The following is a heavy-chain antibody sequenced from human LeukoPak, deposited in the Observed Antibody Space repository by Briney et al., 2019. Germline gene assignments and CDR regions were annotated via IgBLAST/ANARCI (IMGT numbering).Heavy chain of an antibody. CDR2: IYYSGST. J-gene: IGHJ4*02. CDR1: GGSISSYY. V-gene: IGHV4-59*01. CDR3: AGGPEKADFDF. Sequence: PSETLSLTCTVSGGSISSYYWSWIRQPPGKGLEWIGYIYYSGSTNYNPSLKSRVTISVDTSKNQFSLKLSSVTAADTAVYYCAGGPEKADFDFWGQGTLVIVSS. D-gene: IGHD1-14*01.